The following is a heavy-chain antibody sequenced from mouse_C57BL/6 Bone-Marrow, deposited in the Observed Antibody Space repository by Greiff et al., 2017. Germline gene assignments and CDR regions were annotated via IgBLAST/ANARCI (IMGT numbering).Heavy chain of an antibody. CDR3: ARGGSTRVKGDAMDY. CDR1: GYTFTSYW. Sequence: VQLQQSGAELAKPGASVKLSCKASGYTFTSYWMHWVKQRPGQGLEWIGYINPSSGYTKYNQKFKDKATLTADTSSSTAYMQLSSLTYEDSAVYYCARGGSTRVKGDAMDYWGQGTSVTVSS. CDR2: INPSSGYT. V-gene: IGHV1-7*01. D-gene: IGHD2-2*01. J-gene: IGHJ4*01.